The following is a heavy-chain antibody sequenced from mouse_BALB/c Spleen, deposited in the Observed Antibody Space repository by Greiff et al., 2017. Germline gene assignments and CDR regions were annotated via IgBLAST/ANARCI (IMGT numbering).Heavy chain of an antibody. CDR3: ASLGSSPAMDY. Sequence: VQLQQSGPELVKPGASVKISCKASGYSFTGYYMHWVKQSHVKSLEWIGRINPYNGATSYNQNFKDKASLTVDKSSSTAYMELHSLTSEDSAVYYCASLGSSPAMDYWGQGTSVTVSS. D-gene: IGHD1-1*01. CDR2: INPYNGAT. CDR1: GYSFTGYY. J-gene: IGHJ4*01. V-gene: IGHV1-31*01.